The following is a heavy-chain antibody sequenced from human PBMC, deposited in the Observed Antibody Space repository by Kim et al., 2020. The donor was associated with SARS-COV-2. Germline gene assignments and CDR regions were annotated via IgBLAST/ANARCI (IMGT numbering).Heavy chain of an antibody. Sequence: SETLSLTCTVSCGSISSGGYYWSWIRQHPGKGLEWIGYIYYSGSTYYNPSLKSRVTISVDTFKNQFSLKLSPVTSADTAVYYCERCETATIWFFDYWGQG. CDR1: CGSISSGGYY. J-gene: IGHJ4*02. V-gene: IGHV4-31*03. CDR2: IYYSGST. CDR3: ERCETATIWFFDY. D-gene: IGHD5-12*01.